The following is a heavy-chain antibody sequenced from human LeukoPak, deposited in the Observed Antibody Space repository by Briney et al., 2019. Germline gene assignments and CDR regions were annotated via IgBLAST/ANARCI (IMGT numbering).Heavy chain of an antibody. D-gene: IGHD3-9*01. CDR2: ISAYNGNT. J-gene: IGHJ4*02. V-gene: IGHV1-18*04. Sequence: ASVKVSCKASGYTFTSYGISWVRQAPGRGLEWMGWISAYNGNTNYAQKLQGRVTMTTDTSTSTAYMELRSLRSVDTAVYYCARALTIGGFDYWGQGTLVTVSS. CDR1: GYTFTSYG. CDR3: ARALTIGGFDY.